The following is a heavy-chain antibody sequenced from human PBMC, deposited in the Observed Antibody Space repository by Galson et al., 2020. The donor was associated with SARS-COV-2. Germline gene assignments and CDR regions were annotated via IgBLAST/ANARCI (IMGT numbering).Heavy chain of an antibody. CDR2: IYPGDSDT. V-gene: IGHV5-51*01. Sequence: GESLKISCKGSGYSFSNHWIEWVRQMPGKGLEWMGIIYPGDSDTRYSPSFQGQVTISADKSINPAYLQWSSLKASDTAIYYCARRGHSGGNSGINAMDVWGQGTTVTVS. D-gene: IGHD2-21*02. J-gene: IGHJ6*02. CDR1: GYSFSNHW. CDR3: ARRGHSGGNSGINAMDV.